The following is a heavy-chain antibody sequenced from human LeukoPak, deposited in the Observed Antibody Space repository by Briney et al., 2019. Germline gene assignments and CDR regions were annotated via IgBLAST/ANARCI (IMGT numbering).Heavy chain of an antibody. D-gene: IGHD2-15*01. J-gene: IGHJ4*02. CDR1: GFTFSSNS. V-gene: IGHV3-23*05. CDR3: AKVYCSGGNCYSYFDY. Sequence: HPGGSLRLSCAASGFTFSSNSMGWVRQAPGKGLEWVSAINYSGNNTYYADSVKGRFTISRDNSKNTLYLQMHSLRAEDTAIYYCAKVYCSGGNCYSYFDYWGQGTQVTVAS. CDR2: INYSGNNT.